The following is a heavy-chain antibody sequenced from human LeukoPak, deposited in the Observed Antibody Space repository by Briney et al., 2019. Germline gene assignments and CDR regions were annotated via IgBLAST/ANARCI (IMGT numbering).Heavy chain of an antibody. CDR1: GFTFSSYA. V-gene: IGHV3-23*01. Sequence: AGGSLRLSCAASGFTFSSYAMSWVRQAPGKGLEWVSAISGSGGSTYYADSVKGRFTISRDNSKNTLYLQMNSLRAEDTAVYYCAKRPKPFSSHLDYWGQGTLVTVSS. D-gene: IGHD6-6*01. CDR3: AKRPKPFSSHLDY. J-gene: IGHJ4*02. CDR2: ISGSGGST.